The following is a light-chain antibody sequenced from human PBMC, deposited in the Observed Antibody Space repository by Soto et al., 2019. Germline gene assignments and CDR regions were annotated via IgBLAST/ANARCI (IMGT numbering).Light chain of an antibody. CDR3: AAWDDSLNGYV. CDR2: SNS. Sequence: QSVLIQPPSASGTPGQRVTVSCSGGSSNIGSYTVNWYQQLPGAAPKLLIYSNSQRPSGVPDRFSASKSGTSDSLAISGLQSEDEAEYYCAAWDDSLNGYVFGPGTKLTVL. CDR1: SSNIGSYT. J-gene: IGLJ1*01. V-gene: IGLV1-44*01.